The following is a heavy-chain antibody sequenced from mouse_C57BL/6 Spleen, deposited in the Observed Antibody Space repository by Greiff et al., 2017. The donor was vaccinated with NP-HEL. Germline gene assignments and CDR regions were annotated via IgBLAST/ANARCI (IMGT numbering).Heavy chain of an antibody. D-gene: IGHD2-4*01. CDR3: ARSYYDYDGGYFDV. Sequence: VQLQQSGAELARPGASVKMSCKASGYTFTSYTMHWVKQRPGPGLEWIGYINPSSGYTKYNQKFKDKATLTADKSSRTAYMQLSSLTSEDSAVYYCARSYYDYDGGYFDVWGTGTTVTVSS. CDR2: INPSSGYT. CDR1: GYTFTSYT. V-gene: IGHV1-4*01. J-gene: IGHJ1*03.